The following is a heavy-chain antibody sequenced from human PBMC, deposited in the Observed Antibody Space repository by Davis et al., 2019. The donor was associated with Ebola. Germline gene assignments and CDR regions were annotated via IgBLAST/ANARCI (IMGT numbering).Heavy chain of an antibody. J-gene: IGHJ6*04. CDR1: GLPFSAYF. V-gene: IGHV3-72*01. Sequence: PGGSLRLSCGVSGLPFSAYFMDWVRLSPGTGLEWVGLSINQENHYNTEYAASVSGRFTISRDDSKKSMYLQMNSLRTDDTAVYYCAKSGLSFGVVKYHYGMDVWGKGTTVTVSS. CDR2: SINQENHYNT. D-gene: IGHD3-3*01. CDR3: AKSGLSFGVVKYHYGMDV.